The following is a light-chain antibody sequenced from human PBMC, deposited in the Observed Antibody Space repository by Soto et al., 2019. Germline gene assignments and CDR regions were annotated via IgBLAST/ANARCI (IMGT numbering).Light chain of an antibody. CDR3: QLYNNWPPWT. J-gene: IGKJ1*01. Sequence: EIVMTQSPATLSVSPGERATLSCRASQSVSSNLAWYQQKPAQAPTILIYGASTRATGIPARFSGSGSGTEFTLTISSLQSEDVAVYYCQLYNNWPPWTFGQGTKVEIK. V-gene: IGKV3-15*01. CDR1: QSVSSN. CDR2: GAS.